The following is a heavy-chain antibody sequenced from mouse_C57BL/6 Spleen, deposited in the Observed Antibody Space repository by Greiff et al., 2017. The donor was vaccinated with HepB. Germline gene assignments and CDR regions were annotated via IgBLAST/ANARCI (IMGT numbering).Heavy chain of an antibody. D-gene: IGHD2-4*01. CDR3: ARERGYYDYDAWFAY. J-gene: IGHJ3*01. CDR1: GFTFSDYY. CDR2: INYDGSST. V-gene: IGHV5-16*01. Sequence: EVQRVESEGGLVQPGSSMKLSCTASGFTFSDYYMAWVRQVPEKGLEWVANINYDGSSTYYLDSLKSRFIISRDNAKNILYLQMSSLKSEDTATYYCARERGYYDYDAWFAYWGQGTLVTVSA.